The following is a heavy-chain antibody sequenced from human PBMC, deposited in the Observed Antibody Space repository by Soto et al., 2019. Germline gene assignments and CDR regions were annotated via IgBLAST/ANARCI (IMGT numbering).Heavy chain of an antibody. CDR2: IHYSGDT. Sequence: QVQLQESGPGLVKPSETLSLTSTVSSGSISGRLYYWGWIRQPPGKGLEWIGSIHYSGDTYYNPSLESRVSISVDTSKNQFSLRLTSVTAADTSVYYCARLLISGTTYYWGQGTLVIVSS. CDR1: SGSISGRLYY. CDR3: ARLLISGTTYY. V-gene: IGHV4-39*01. D-gene: IGHD1-7*01. J-gene: IGHJ4*02.